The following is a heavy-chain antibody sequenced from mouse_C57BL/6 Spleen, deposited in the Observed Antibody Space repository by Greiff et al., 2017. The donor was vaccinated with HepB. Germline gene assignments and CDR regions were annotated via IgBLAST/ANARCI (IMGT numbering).Heavy chain of an antibody. CDR1: GYTFTSYW. CDR2: INPNSGST. Sequence: QVQLQQPGPELVKPGASVKLSCKASGYTFTSYWMHWVKQRPGRGLEWIGMINPNSGSTIYTQKFKSKATLTVDKSSSTAYMQLSSLTSEDSAVYYWARGQRVYDYFDDWGKGTTVTVSS. J-gene: IGHJ1*03. CDR3: ARGQRVYDYFDD. V-gene: IGHV1-72*01. D-gene: IGHD3-3*01.